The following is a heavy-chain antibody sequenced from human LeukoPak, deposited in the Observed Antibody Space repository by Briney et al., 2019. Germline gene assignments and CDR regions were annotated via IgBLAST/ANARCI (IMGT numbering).Heavy chain of an antibody. CDR1: GDSISSYY. V-gene: IGHV4-59*08. D-gene: IGHD5-18*01. CDR2: IYHSGST. J-gene: IGHJ5*02. Sequence: SETLSLTCSVSGDSISSYYWTWIRQPPGKGLEWIGYIYHSGSTNYNPSLKSRVTISVDTSKNQFSLKLSSVTAADTAVYYCARHRRSGYSYGPFDPWGQGTLVTVSS. CDR3: ARHRRSGYSYGPFDP.